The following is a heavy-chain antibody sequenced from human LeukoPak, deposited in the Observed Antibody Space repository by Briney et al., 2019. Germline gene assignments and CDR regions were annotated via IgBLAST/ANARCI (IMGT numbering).Heavy chain of an antibody. J-gene: IGHJ2*01. V-gene: IGHV3-48*01. CDR3: AREHSYIYGSQYFDL. D-gene: IGHD5-18*01. CDR2: IGRGSSGI. Sequence: GGSLRLSCAASGFTFSAYSMNWVRQAPGKGREWLSYIGRGSSGIYYADSVQGRFTISRDDDKNSLYLQMYSLRVEDTAIYYCAREHSYIYGSQYFDLWGRGALVTVSS. CDR1: GFTFSAYS.